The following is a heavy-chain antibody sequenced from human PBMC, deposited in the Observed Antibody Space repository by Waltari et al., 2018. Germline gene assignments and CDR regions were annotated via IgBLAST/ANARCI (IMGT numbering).Heavy chain of an antibody. D-gene: IGHD5-18*01. Sequence: QMQLVQSGPEVKKPGTSVKVSCKASGFTFSSSAMHWVRQARGKRLEWVGWFVVGSGNTNYAQNFQGRVTITRDMSTSTAYMEVSSLRSEDTAVYYCAASVDTSSRYYYYGMDVWGQGTTVTVSS. CDR1: GFTFSSSA. V-gene: IGHV1-58*02. CDR2: FVVGSGNT. CDR3: AASVDTSSRYYYYGMDV. J-gene: IGHJ6*02.